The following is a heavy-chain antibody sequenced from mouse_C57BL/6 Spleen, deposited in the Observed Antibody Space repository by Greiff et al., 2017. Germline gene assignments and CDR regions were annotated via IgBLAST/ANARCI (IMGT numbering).Heavy chain of an antibody. J-gene: IGHJ2*01. CDR3: ARSIYYGNALRFDY. Sequence: VQLQQPGAELVRPGSSVKLSCKASGYTFTSYWMHWVKQRPIQGLEWIGNIDPSDSETHYNQKFKDKATLTVDKSSSTAYMQLSSLTSEDSAVYYCARSIYYGNALRFDYWGQGTTLTVSS. D-gene: IGHD2-1*01. CDR1: GYTFTSYW. V-gene: IGHV1-52*01. CDR2: IDPSDSET.